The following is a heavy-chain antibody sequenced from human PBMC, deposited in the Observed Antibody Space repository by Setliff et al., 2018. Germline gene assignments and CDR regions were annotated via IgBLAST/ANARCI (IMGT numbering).Heavy chain of an antibody. D-gene: IGHD3-10*01. J-gene: IGHJ6*02. V-gene: IGHV4-39*07. CDR1: GGSISSSSYY. CDR2: IYYSGST. Sequence: SETLSLNCTVSGGSISSSSYYWGWIRQPPGKGLEWIGSIYYSGSTYYNPSLKSRVTISVDTSKNQFSLKVNSVTAAGTAVYYCATLLANYGSGMDVWGQGTTVTVSS. CDR3: ATLLANYGSGMDV.